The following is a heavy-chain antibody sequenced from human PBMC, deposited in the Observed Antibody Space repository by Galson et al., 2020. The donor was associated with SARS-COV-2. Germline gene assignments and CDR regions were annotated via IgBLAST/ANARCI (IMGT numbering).Heavy chain of an antibody. CDR1: GFTFSSYT. Sequence: GGSLRLSCAASGFTFSSYTLTWVRQAPGKGLEWISYISSSSYTISYADSVKGRFTISRDNAKNSLFLQMNSLRADDTAVYYCASRYCSGGACYLDYWGQGTLVTVSS. CDR2: ISSSSYTI. CDR3: ASRYCSGGACYLDY. D-gene: IGHD2-15*01. V-gene: IGHV3-48*04. J-gene: IGHJ4*02.